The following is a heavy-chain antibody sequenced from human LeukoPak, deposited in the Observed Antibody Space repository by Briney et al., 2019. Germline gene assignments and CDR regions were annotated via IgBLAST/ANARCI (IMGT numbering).Heavy chain of an antibody. CDR2: IYTNENT. V-gene: IGHV4-4*07. CDR3: ARVGYCSSTSCYNFWFDP. J-gene: IGHJ5*02. Sequence: SETLSLTCTVSGGSISIYYWNWIRQPAGKGLEWIGRIYTNENTFFNPSLKSRVTMSVDTSKNQFSLQLTSVTAADTAVYYCARVGYCSSTSCYNFWFDPWGQGTLVTVSS. D-gene: IGHD2-2*02. CDR1: GGSISIYY.